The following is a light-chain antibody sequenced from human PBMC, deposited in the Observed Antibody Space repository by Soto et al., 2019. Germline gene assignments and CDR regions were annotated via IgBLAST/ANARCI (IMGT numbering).Light chain of an antibody. CDR1: QRLSASD. V-gene: IGKV3-20*01. Sequence: IVLTQSPGTLTLSPGQRATLSCRASQRLSASDIAWYQQKPGQAPKFLIYGVSSRATGIPDRFSGSGSGTDFTLTISRLEPEDFAVYHCQQYGSSPRITFGQGTRLEI. CDR2: GVS. J-gene: IGKJ5*01. CDR3: QQYGSSPRIT.